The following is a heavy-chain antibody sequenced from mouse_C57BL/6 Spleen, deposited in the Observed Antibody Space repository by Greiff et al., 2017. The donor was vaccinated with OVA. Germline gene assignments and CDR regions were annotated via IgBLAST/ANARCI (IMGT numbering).Heavy chain of an antibody. J-gene: IGHJ2*01. D-gene: IGHD2-2*01. CDR3: TRYGYDYGGFDY. Sequence: QVQLQQSGAELARPGASVKLSCKASGYTFTSYGISWVKQRTGQGLEWIGEIYPRSGNTYYNEKFKGKATLTAEKSSSTAYMELRSLTSDDAAVYCGTRYGYDYGGFDYWGQGTTLTVSS. V-gene: IGHV1-81*01. CDR1: GYTFTSYG. CDR2: IYPRSGNT.